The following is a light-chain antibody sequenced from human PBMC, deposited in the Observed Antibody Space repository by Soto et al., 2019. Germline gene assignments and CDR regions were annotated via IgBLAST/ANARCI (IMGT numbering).Light chain of an antibody. CDR1: QSITTF. J-gene: IGKJ1*01. V-gene: IGKV1-39*01. CDR2: ATS. CDR3: QQSYSSTWT. Sequence: DIQMTQSPSSLSASVGDRVTITSRPSQSITTFLNWYQQKPGTAPKLLMHATSILQSGVPSRFSGSGSGTEFTLTISSLQPEDFATYYCQQSYSSTWTFGQGTKVEIK.